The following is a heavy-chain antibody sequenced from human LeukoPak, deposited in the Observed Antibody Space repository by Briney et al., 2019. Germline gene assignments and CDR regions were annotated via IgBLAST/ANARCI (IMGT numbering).Heavy chain of an antibody. CDR2: INPNSGGT. CDR3: ARDHDFWSGYSDY. CDR1: GYTFTGYY. V-gene: IGHV1-2*06. Sequence: GASVKVSCKASGYTFTGYYMRWVRQAPGQGLEWMGRINPNSGGTNYAQKFQGRVTMTRDTSISTAYMELSRLRSDDTAVYYCARDHDFWSGYSDYWGQGTLVTVSS. J-gene: IGHJ4*02. D-gene: IGHD3-3*01.